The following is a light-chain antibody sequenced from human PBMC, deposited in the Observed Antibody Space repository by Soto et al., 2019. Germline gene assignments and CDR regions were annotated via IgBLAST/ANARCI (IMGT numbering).Light chain of an antibody. CDR2: GAS. J-gene: IGKJ1*01. Sequence: EIVLTQSPGTLSLSPGERATLSCRASQSVSSNYLAWYQQKPGQAPRFLIYGASSRASGIPDRLSGSGSGTDFTLTISRLEPEDFAVYYCHQYVSLPPGTFGQGTKVEIK. CDR1: QSVSSNY. V-gene: IGKV3-20*01. CDR3: HQYVSLPPGT.